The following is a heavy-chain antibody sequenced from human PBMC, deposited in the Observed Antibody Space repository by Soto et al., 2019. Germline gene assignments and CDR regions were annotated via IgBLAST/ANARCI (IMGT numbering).Heavy chain of an antibody. CDR1: GFNFSRFW. V-gene: IGHV3-74*01. CDR2: NNSDGSRT. J-gene: IGHJ6*02. D-gene: IGHD2-2*01. CDR3: ARDLSSCSSARCYSFYYGMDL. Sequence: GGSLRLSCTASGFNFSRFWTHWVRQVPGRGLVWVSHNNSDGSRTSYADSVKGRFTISRDNAKNTLFLQMNSLRAEDTAVYYCARDLSSCSSARCYSFYYGMDLWGQGTTVTAP.